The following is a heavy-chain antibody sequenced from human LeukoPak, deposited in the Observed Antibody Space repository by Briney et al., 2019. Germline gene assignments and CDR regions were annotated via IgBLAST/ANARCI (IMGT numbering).Heavy chain of an antibody. J-gene: IGHJ2*01. CDR3: ARDSYGDYWYFDL. D-gene: IGHD4-17*01. CDR2: ISGSGGST. V-gene: IGHV3-23*01. CDR1: GFTFSSYA. Sequence: GGSLRLSCAASGFTFSSYAMSWVRQAPGKGLEWVSAISGSGGSTYYADSVKGRFTISRDNAKNSLYLQMNSLRAEDTAVYYCARDSYGDYWYFDLWGRGTLVTVFS.